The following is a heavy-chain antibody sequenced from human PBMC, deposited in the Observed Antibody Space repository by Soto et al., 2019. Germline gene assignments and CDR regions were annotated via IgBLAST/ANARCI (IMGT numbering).Heavy chain of an antibody. J-gene: IGHJ6*03. CDR1: GYTFTSYD. CDR2: MNPNSGNT. V-gene: IGHV1-8*01. D-gene: IGHD3-10*01. CDR3: ARGSGAEFPSGRFYYYMDV. Sequence: QVQLVQSGAEVKKPGASVKVSCKASGYTFTSYDINWVRQATGQGLEWMGWMNPNSGNTGYAQKFQGRVTMTRNTSISTDYMGRSRVRSEDTAVYYCARGSGAEFPSGRFYYYMDVWGKGTTVTVSS.